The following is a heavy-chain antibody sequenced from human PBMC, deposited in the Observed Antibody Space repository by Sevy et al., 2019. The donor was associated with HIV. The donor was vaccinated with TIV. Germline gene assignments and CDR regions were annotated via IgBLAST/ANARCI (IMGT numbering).Heavy chain of an antibody. J-gene: IGHJ4*02. CDR2: ISYDGSNK. CDR3: ARGMMVRGVIIYGDY. Sequence: GSLRLSCAASGFTFSSYAMHWVRQAPGKGLEWVAVISYDGSNKYYADSVKGRFTISRDNSKNTLYLQMNSLRAEDTAVYYCARGMMVRGVIIYGDYWGQGTLVTVSS. D-gene: IGHD3-10*01. CDR1: GFTFSSYA. V-gene: IGHV3-30-3*01.